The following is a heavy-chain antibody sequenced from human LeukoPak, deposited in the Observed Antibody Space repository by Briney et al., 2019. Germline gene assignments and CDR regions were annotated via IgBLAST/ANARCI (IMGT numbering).Heavy chain of an antibody. Sequence: ASVKVSCKASGYTFTNYYIHLVRQAPGQGLEWMGIINPSGGSTRYAQNFQGRVTMTRDTSTSTVYMELSSLSSEDTAVYYCARDLYYSSGLFDCWGQGTLVTVSS. D-gene: IGHD3-10*01. CDR2: INPSGGST. V-gene: IGHV1-46*01. CDR3: ARDLYYSSGLFDC. CDR1: GYTFTNYY. J-gene: IGHJ4*02.